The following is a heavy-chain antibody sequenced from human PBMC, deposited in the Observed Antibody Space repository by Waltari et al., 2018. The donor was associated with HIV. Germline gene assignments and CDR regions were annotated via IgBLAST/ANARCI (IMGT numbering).Heavy chain of an antibody. CDR3: ARDPVYSGSSLVYYFDY. J-gene: IGHJ4*02. Sequence: EVQLVESGGGLVQPGGSLRLSCAASGFTFSDYSMNWVRQAPGKGLDWVSDIGSSSSTIYYADSVKGRFTISRDNAKNSLYLQMNSLRAEDTAVYYCARDPVYSGSSLVYYFDYWGQGTLVTVSS. CDR2: IGSSSSTI. CDR1: GFTFSDYS. V-gene: IGHV3-48*01. D-gene: IGHD6-6*01.